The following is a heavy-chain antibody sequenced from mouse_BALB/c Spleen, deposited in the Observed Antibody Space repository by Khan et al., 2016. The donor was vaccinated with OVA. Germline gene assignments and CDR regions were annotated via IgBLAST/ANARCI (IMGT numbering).Heavy chain of an antibody. Sequence: QVQLKQSGPGLVAPSQSLSITCTVSGFSLSRYNIHWVRQPPGKGLEWLGMIRGGGDTDYNSTLKSRLSIIKYNSKSQVFLKMNSLQTDDTAMYYCAGTYYRYDGYYAMDYWGQGTSVTVSS. CDR3: AGTYYRYDGYYAMDY. CDR2: IRGGGDT. D-gene: IGHD2-14*01. V-gene: IGHV2-6-4*01. J-gene: IGHJ4*01. CDR1: GFSLSRYN.